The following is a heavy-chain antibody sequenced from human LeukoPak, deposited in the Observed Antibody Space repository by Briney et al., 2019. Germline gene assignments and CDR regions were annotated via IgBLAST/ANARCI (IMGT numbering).Heavy chain of an antibody. D-gene: IGHD4-11*01. Sequence: GGSLRLSCAASGFTFRSYAMYWVRQAPGKGLEYVSGIGSNGDSTDYANSVKGRFTISRDNSKNTLYLQMGSLRAEDMAVYYCARGGIAMTTATYFDYWGQGTLVTVSS. CDR3: ARGGIAMTTATYFDY. CDR1: GFTFRSYA. V-gene: IGHV3-64*01. CDR2: IGSNGDST. J-gene: IGHJ4*02.